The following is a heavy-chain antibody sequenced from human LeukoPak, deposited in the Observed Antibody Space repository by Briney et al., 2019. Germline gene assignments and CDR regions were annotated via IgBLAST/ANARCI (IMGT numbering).Heavy chain of an antibody. CDR1: GGSISSYY. J-gene: IGHJ3*02. D-gene: IGHD3-10*01. V-gene: IGHV4-59*12. Sequence: PSETLSLTCTVSGGSISSYYWSWIRQPPGKGLEWIGYIYYSGSTNYNPSLKSRVTISVDTSKNQISLRLNSVTAADTAVYYCAKSNGYGLVDIWGQGTMVTVSS. CDR3: AKSNGYGLVDI. CDR2: IYYSGST.